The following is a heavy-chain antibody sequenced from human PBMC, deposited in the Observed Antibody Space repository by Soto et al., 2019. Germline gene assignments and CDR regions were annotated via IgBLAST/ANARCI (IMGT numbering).Heavy chain of an antibody. Sequence: QVQLVESGGGVVQPGRSLRLSCAASGFTFSSYAMHWVRQAPGKGLEWVAVISYDGSNKYYADSVKGRFTISRDNSKNTPYLQMNSLRAEDTAVYYCARDFPSSSWCLDYWGQGTLVTVSS. CDR1: GFTFSSYA. J-gene: IGHJ4*02. V-gene: IGHV3-30-3*01. CDR2: ISYDGSNK. D-gene: IGHD6-6*01. CDR3: ARDFPSSSWCLDY.